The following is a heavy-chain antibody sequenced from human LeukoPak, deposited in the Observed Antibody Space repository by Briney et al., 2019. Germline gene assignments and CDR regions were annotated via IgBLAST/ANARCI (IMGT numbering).Heavy chain of an antibody. CDR1: GFTFSSYA. Sequence: GGSLRLSCAASGFTFSSYAMSWVRQAPGKGLEWVSAISGSGGSTYYADSVKGRFTISRDNSKNTLYLQMSSLRAEDTAVYYCAKEGDEGELLRLIDYWGQGTLVTVSS. J-gene: IGHJ4*02. CDR2: ISGSGGST. D-gene: IGHD1-26*01. CDR3: AKEGDEGELLRLIDY. V-gene: IGHV3-23*01.